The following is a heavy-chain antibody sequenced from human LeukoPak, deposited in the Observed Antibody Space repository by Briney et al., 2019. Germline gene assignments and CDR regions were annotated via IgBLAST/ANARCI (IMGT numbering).Heavy chain of an antibody. Sequence: PSETLSLTCTVSGGSISSGSYYWSWIRQPAGKGLEWIGRIYTSGSTNYNPSLKSRVTISVDTSKNQFSLKLSSVTAADTAVYYCAREIGINGYNYVDYWGQGTLVTVSS. CDR3: AREIGINGYNYVDY. V-gene: IGHV4-61*02. J-gene: IGHJ4*02. D-gene: IGHD5-24*01. CDR2: IYTSGST. CDR1: GGSISSGSYY.